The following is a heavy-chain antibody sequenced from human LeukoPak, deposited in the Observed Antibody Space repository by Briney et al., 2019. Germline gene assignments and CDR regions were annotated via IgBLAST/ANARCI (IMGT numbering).Heavy chain of an antibody. CDR1: GYTFTSYY. Sequence: ASVKVSCKASGYTFTSYYMHWVRQAPGQGLERMGIINPSGGSTSYAQKFQGRVTMTRDTSTSTVYMELSSLRSEDTAVYYCARGQQLPPTVGAFDIWGQGTMVTVSS. CDR3: ARGQQLPPTVGAFDI. CDR2: INPSGGST. D-gene: IGHD6-13*01. J-gene: IGHJ3*02. V-gene: IGHV1-46*01.